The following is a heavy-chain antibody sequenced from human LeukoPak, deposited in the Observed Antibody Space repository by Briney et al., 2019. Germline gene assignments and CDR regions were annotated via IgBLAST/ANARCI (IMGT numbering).Heavy chain of an antibody. CDR3: ARDRAGTKAWVEFDP. D-gene: IGHD3-10*01. Sequence: GRSLRLSCAASGFTFDDYAMHWVRQAPGKGLEWVSGVGWNSGSIGYADSVKGRFTISRDNAKNSLYLQMNSLRPEDTAVYYCARDRAGTKAWVEFDPWGQGTLVTVSS. CDR2: VGWNSGSI. J-gene: IGHJ5*02. CDR1: GFTFDDYA. V-gene: IGHV3-9*01.